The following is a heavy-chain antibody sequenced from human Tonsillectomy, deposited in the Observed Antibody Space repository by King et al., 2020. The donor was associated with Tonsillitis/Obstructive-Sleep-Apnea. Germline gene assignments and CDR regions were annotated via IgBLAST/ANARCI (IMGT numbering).Heavy chain of an antibody. CDR2: LSGSGSST. D-gene: IGHD2-2*01. CDR3: AKGGSASRDCSRSSCYPDY. J-gene: IGHJ4*02. V-gene: IGHV3-23*04. CDR1: GFTFSNYA. Sequence: VQLVESGGGLVQPGGSLRLACAASGFTFSNYAMNWVRQAPGKGLEWVSSLSGSGSSTYYADPGKGRFTISRDNSKNTLDLQVISLRAEDTAVYYCAKGGSASRDCSRSSCYPDYWGQGTLVTVSS.